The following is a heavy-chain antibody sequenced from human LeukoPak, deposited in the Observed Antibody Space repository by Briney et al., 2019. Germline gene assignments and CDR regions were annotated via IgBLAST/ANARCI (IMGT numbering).Heavy chain of an antibody. CDR2: VNPHSGGT. D-gene: IGHD3-10*01. V-gene: IGHV1-2*02. CDR1: GYSFIDCY. CDR3: ARDIGDYYGSGSYWLL. Sequence: ASAKVSFKASGYSFIDCYIHWVRQAPGQGLEWMGWVNPHSGGTKFAQKFQGRVTMTRDTSINTAYMEVSSLRSDDTAVYYCARDIGDYYGSGSYWLLWGQGTLVTVAS. J-gene: IGHJ4*02.